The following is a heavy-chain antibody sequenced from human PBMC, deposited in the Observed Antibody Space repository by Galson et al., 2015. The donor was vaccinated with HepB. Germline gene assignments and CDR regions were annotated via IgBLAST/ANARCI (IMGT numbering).Heavy chain of an antibody. D-gene: IGHD3-22*01. Sequence: LSLTCTVSGGSISSSSYYWGWIRQPPGKGLEWIGSIYYSGSTYYNPSLESRVTISVDTSKNQFSLKLSSVTAADTAVYYCARHRGYDSSGPFDYWGQGTLVTVSS. J-gene: IGHJ4*02. CDR2: IYYSGST. V-gene: IGHV4-39*01. CDR3: ARHRGYDSSGPFDY. CDR1: GGSISSSSYY.